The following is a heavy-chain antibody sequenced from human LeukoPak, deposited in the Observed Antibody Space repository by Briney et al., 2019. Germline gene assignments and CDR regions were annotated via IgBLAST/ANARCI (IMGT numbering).Heavy chain of an antibody. Sequence: GRSLRLSCAASGFTFSSYGMHWVRQAPGKGLDLVAVISYDGSNKYYADSVKGRFTISRDNSKNTLYLQMNSMRAEDTAVYYCAKDLYLTGYSFDYWGQGTLVTVSS. CDR3: AKDLYLTGYSFDY. CDR1: GFTFSSYG. CDR2: ISYDGSNK. V-gene: IGHV3-30*18. D-gene: IGHD3-9*01. J-gene: IGHJ4*02.